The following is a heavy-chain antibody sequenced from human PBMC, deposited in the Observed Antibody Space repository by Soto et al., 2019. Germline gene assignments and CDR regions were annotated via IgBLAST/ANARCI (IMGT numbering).Heavy chain of an antibody. CDR2: IYWYDGK. CDR1: GFSPSTSGLG. Sequence: QITLKESGPTLVKPTQTLTLTCTFSGFSPSTSGLGVGWIRQPPGKALEWLGIIYWYDGKPYRRSLRSRFTINKDTSKNHVFLTMTNMDPVDTATYYCAQAYKINLFLDGFDIWRQGTMVTVSS. J-gene: IGHJ3*02. V-gene: IGHV2-5*01. CDR3: AQAYKINLFLDGFDI. D-gene: IGHD1-20*01.